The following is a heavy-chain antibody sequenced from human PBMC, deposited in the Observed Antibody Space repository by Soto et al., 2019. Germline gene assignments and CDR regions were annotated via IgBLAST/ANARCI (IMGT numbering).Heavy chain of an antibody. V-gene: IGHV4-59*01. J-gene: IGHJ4*02. CDR2: IYNSGST. Sequence: SETLSLTCTVSGGSISTYSWTWIRQPPGEGLEWIGYIYNSGSTKSNPSLKSRVTMSVDTSKNQFSLKLSFVTAADTAVYYCARELYCSGGSCFYFDYWGQGTLVTVSS. CDR1: GGSISTYS. D-gene: IGHD2-15*01. CDR3: ARELYCSGGSCFYFDY.